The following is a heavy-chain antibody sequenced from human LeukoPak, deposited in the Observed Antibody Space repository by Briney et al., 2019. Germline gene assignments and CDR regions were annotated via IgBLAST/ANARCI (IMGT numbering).Heavy chain of an antibody. V-gene: IGHV3-7*01. CDR1: GFTFSNYW. J-gene: IGHJ6*03. D-gene: IGHD6-19*01. CDR3: AREPIYIGSGWYYYYYMDV. Sequence: PGGSLRLSCAASGFTFSNYWMSWVRQAPGKGLEWVANIKQDGSEKYYVDSVKGRFTISRDIAKNSLYLQMNSLGAEDTAVYYCAREPIYIGSGWYYYYYMDVWSKGTTVTVSS. CDR2: IKQDGSEK.